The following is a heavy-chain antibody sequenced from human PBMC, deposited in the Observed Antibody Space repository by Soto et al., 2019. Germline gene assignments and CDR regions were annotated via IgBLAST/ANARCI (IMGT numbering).Heavy chain of an antibody. CDR3: ARGKLSMVRGVIKYYYYMDV. Sequence: SETLSLTCAVYGGSFSGYYWSWIRQPPGKGLEWIGEINHSGSTNYNPSLKSRVTISVDTSKNQFSLKLSSVTAADTAVYYCARGKLSMVRGVIKYYYYMDVWGKGTTVTVSS. V-gene: IGHV4-34*01. D-gene: IGHD3-10*01. J-gene: IGHJ6*03. CDR1: GGSFSGYY. CDR2: INHSGST.